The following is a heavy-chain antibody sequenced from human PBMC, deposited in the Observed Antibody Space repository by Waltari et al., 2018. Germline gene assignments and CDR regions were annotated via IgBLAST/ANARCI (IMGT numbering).Heavy chain of an antibody. V-gene: IGHV1-2*02. CDR1: GYTFTGYY. CDR3: VRSLAAVGNSRGY. CDR2: INPKSGGT. Sequence: QVTLVQSGAEVKKPGASVKVSCKSSGYTFTGYYIHWVRQAPGQGLEWMGWINPKSGGTKYAQKFQGRVTMTRDTSISTAHMELSRLRFDDTAMYYCVRSLAAVGNSRGYWGQGTLVTVSS. D-gene: IGHD6-13*01. J-gene: IGHJ4*02.